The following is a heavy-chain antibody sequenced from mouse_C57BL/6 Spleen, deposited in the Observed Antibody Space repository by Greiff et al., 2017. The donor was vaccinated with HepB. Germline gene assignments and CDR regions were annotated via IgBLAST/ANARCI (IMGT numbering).Heavy chain of an antibody. J-gene: IGHJ4*01. Sequence: DVQLVESGGGLVKPGGSLKLSCAASGFTFSSYAMSWVRQTPEKRLEWVATISDGGSYTYYPDNVKGRFTISRDNAKNNLYLQMSHLKSEDTAMYYCARDGAYGSSLYYYAMDYWGQGTSVTVSS. CDR1: GFTFSSYA. D-gene: IGHD1-1*01. CDR3: ARDGAYGSSLYYYAMDY. CDR2: ISDGGSYT. V-gene: IGHV5-4*01.